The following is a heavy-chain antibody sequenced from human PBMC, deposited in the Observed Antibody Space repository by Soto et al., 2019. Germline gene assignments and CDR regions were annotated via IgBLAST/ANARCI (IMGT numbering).Heavy chain of an antibody. Sequence: PSETLSLTCSVSGAALNSVNYYWSWIRQVPGKGLEWIGHIYVTGAVDYNPSLRDRITISQDTSERQFSLNLRLVTAADTAVYYCARLRIATNNYKWFDXWGQGTLVTVSX. D-gene: IGHD2-21*01. J-gene: IGHJ5*02. V-gene: IGHV4-31*03. CDR3: ARLRIATNNYKWFDX. CDR2: IYVTGAV. CDR1: GAALNSVNYY.